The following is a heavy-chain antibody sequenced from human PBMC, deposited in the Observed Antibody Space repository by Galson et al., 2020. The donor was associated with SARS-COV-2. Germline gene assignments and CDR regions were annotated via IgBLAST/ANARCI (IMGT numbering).Heavy chain of an antibody. CDR3: ARFDRGYFQH. J-gene: IGHJ1*01. V-gene: IGHV4-59*01. CDR2: IYYSGST. CDR1: GGSISSYY. Sequence: SETLSLTCTVSGGSISSYYWSWIRQPPGKGLEWIGYIYYSGSTNYNPSLKSRVTISVDTSKNQFSLKLSSVTAADTAVYYCARFDRGYFQHWGQGTLVTVSS. D-gene: IGHD3-9*01.